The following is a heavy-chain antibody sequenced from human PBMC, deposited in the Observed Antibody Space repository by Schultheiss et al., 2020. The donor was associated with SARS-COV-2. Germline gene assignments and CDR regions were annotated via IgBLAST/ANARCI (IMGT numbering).Heavy chain of an antibody. J-gene: IGHJ6*02. CDR3: ARAADTAMVRFGSYYYYYGMDV. Sequence: SQTLSLTCAVYGGSFSGCYWSWIRQPPGKGLEWIGYIYYSGSTNYNPSLKSRVTISVDTSKNQFSLKLSSVTAADTAVYYCARAADTAMVRFGSYYYYYGMDVWGQGTTVTVSS. CDR1: GGSFSGCY. CDR2: IYYSGST. V-gene: IGHV4-59*01. D-gene: IGHD5-18*01.